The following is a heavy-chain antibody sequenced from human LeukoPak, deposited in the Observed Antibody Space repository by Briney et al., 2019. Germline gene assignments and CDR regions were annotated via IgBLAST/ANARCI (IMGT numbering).Heavy chain of an antibody. J-gene: IGHJ4*02. CDR1: GITFINYS. D-gene: IGHD6-19*01. CDR3: AKRSAESSGYFDS. Sequence: GGSLRLSCAASGITFINYSMTWVRQAPGKGLEWVSAITGSGTFTDYADSVKGRFTISRDNSKNTLYLQMNSLRAEDTAIYYCAKRSAESSGYFDSWGQGTLVTVSS. CDR2: ITGSGTFT. V-gene: IGHV3-23*01.